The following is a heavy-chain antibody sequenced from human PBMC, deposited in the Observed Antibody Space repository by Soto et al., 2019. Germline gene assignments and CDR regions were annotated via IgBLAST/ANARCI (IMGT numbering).Heavy chain of an antibody. V-gene: IGHV4-59*08. Sequence: QVQLQESGPGLVKPSETLSLTCTVSGGSISSYYWTWIRQPPGKGLEWIGYIYNSGSTNYNPSLKSRVTISVDTSKDQFSLKLSSVTAADTAVYYCARPRGSGTTGWYFDLWGRGTLVTVSS. J-gene: IGHJ2*01. CDR2: IYNSGST. CDR3: ARPRGSGTTGWYFDL. CDR1: GGSISSYY. D-gene: IGHD3-10*01.